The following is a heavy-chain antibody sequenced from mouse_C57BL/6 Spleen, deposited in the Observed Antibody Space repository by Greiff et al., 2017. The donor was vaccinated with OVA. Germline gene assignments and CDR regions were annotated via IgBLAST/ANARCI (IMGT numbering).Heavy chain of an antibody. CDR1: GYTFTSYG. CDR2: IYPRSGNT. Sequence: VQLQQSGAELARPGASVKLSCKASGYTFTSYGISWVKQRTGQGLEWIGEIYPRSGNTYYNEKFKGKATLTADKSSSTAYMELRSLTSEDSAVYFCARYPTVVATRYFDVWGTGTTVTVSS. D-gene: IGHD1-1*01. V-gene: IGHV1-81*01. CDR3: ARYPTVVATRYFDV. J-gene: IGHJ1*03.